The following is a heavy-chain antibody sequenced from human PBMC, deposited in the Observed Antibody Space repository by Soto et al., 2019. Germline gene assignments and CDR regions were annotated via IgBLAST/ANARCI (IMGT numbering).Heavy chain of an antibody. CDR2: ISYDGSNK. CDR3: ARDRVATISAAIDY. V-gene: IGHV3-30-3*01. Sequence: GGSLRLSCAASGFTFSSYAMHWVRQAPGKGLEWVAVISYDGSNKYYADSVKGRFTISRDNSKNTLYLQMNSLRAEDTAVYYCARDRVATISAAIDYWGQGTLVTVSS. CDR1: GFTFSSYA. J-gene: IGHJ4*02. D-gene: IGHD5-12*01.